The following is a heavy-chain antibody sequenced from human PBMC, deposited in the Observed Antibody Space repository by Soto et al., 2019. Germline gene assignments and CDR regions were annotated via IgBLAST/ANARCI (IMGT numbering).Heavy chain of an antibody. CDR1: GGGFSSYA. CDR3: ARSYHSGTYGCFDP. Sequence: QIHLVQSGAEVRKPGSSVQVSCKASGGGFSSYAVNWVRQAPGQGLEWMGGVIPLFDTRSYAQKFQGRLTITADESTTTAYMELNSLTSVDTAIYYFARSYHSGTYGCFDPWGQGTLVTVSP. CDR2: VIPLFDTR. V-gene: IGHV1-69*01. J-gene: IGHJ5*02. D-gene: IGHD3-10*01.